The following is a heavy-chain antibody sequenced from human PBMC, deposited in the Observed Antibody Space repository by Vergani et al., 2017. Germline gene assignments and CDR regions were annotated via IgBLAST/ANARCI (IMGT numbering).Heavy chain of an antibody. V-gene: IGHV3-21*01. CDR3: ACVGATWRGLDY. CDR1: GFTFSSYS. CDR2: ISSSSSYI. Sequence: EVQLVESGGGLVKPGGSLRLSCAASGFTFSSYSMNWVRQAPGKGLEWVSSISSSSSYIYYADSGKGRFTISRDNAKNSLYLQMNSLRAEDTAVYYCACVGATWRGLDYWGQGTLVTVSS. J-gene: IGHJ4*02. D-gene: IGHD1-26*01.